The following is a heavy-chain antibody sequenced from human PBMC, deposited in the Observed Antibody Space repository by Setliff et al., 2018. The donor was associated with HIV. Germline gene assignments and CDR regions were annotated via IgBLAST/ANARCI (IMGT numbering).Heavy chain of an antibody. V-gene: IGHV4-38-2*01. D-gene: IGHD3-10*01. J-gene: IGHJ4*02. CDR1: GYSISSGFY. CDR3: ARVVRGVIYFDY. CDR2: IYHSGST. Sequence: SETLSLTCAVSGYSISSGFYWGWIRQPPGKGLEWIGSIYHSGSTYYNPSLKSRVTISVDTSKNQFSLKLNSLTAADTAVYYCARVVRGVIYFDYWGQGTLVTVSS.